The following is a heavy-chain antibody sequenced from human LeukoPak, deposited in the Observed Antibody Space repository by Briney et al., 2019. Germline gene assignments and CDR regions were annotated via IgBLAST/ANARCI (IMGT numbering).Heavy chain of an antibody. Sequence: GGSLRLSCAASGFTFSNAWMSWVRQAPGKGLEWVGRIKRKSDGGTTDYAAPVKGRFTISRDDSKNTLYLQMNSLKTEDTAVYYCTTYGYSYGLDYYYYMDVWGEGTTVTVSS. CDR3: TTYGYSYGLDYYYYMDV. CDR1: GFTFSNAW. J-gene: IGHJ6*03. D-gene: IGHD5-18*01. CDR2: IKRKSDGGTT. V-gene: IGHV3-15*01.